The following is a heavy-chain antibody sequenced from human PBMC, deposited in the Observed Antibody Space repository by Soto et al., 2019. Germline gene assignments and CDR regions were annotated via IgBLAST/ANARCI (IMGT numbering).Heavy chain of an antibody. CDR3: ARGYGSSPNMELRFGMDV. CDR1: GYIFTAYS. CDR2: IDPNSVAT. Sequence: VYLVQSGAEVRRLGASVKVSCRAFGYIFTAYSLHWGRQAPGQGLRWMGWIDPNSVATNSPERFHGRVSMTRDTSISAAYLELSSLRSDDTAVYYCARGYGSSPNMELRFGMDVWGQGTTISVSS. V-gene: IGHV1-2*02. D-gene: IGHD5-18*01. J-gene: IGHJ6*02.